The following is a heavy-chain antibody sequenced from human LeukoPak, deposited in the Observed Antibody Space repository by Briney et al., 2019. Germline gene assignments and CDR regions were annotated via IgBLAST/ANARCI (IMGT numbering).Heavy chain of an antibody. CDR2: IYYSGST. Sequence: IYYSGSTNYTPSLKSRVTISVDTSKNQFSLKLTSVTAADTAEYYCARAPPSAAGYYYGLDVWGQGTTVTVSS. CDR3: ARAPPSAAGYYYGLDV. D-gene: IGHD6-13*01. J-gene: IGHJ6*02. V-gene: IGHV4-59*01.